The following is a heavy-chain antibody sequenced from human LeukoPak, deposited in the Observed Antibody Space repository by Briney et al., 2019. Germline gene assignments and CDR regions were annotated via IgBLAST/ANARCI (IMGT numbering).Heavy chain of an antibody. CDR1: GLTVSSNF. CDR2: ISGSGGST. D-gene: IGHD6-13*01. Sequence: GGSLRLSCAATGLTVSSNFMSWVRQAPGKGLEWVSAISGSGGSTYYADSVKGRFTISRDNSRNTLYLQMNSLGAEDTAVYYCAKDVAAAVTPHYFDYWGQGTLVTVSS. V-gene: IGHV3-23*01. J-gene: IGHJ4*02. CDR3: AKDVAAAVTPHYFDY.